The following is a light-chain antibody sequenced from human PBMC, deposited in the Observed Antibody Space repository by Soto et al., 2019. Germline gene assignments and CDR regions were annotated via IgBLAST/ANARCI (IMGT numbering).Light chain of an antibody. Sequence: IVLTQSPGTLSLSPGERATLSCRASQSVTSNYLAWYQQKHGQPPRLLIYGASTRATGIPDRFSGSGSGTDFTLTISRLEPEDFAVYYCQQYASSRTFGQGTSVEIK. V-gene: IGKV3-20*01. CDR1: QSVTSNY. CDR2: GAS. J-gene: IGKJ1*01. CDR3: QQYASSRT.